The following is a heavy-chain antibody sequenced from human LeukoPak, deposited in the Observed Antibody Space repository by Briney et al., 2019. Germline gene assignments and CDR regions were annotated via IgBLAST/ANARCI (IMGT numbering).Heavy chain of an antibody. CDR2: IYSGGSI. CDR1: GFTVSSNY. CDR3: ASGKETSMAQGY. V-gene: IGHV3-53*01. Sequence: PGGSLRLSCAVSGFTVSSNYMTWVRQAPGKGLEWVSVIYSGGSIYYADSVMGRFTISRDISKNTVDLQLNSLRAEDTVVYYCASGKETSMAQGYWGQGTLVTVSS. J-gene: IGHJ4*02. D-gene: IGHD5-18*01.